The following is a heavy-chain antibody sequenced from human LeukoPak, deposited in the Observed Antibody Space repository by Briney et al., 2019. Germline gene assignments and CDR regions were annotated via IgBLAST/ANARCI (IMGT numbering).Heavy chain of an antibody. CDR3: ARDTTDSSSSNYDYVWGSYRPIAAFDY. CDR2: IIPILGIA. J-gene: IGHJ4*02. Sequence: ASVKVSCKASGGTFSSYAISWVRQAPGQGLEWMGRIIPILGIANYAQKFQGRVTITADKSTGTAYMELSSLRSEDTAVYYCARDTTDSSSSNYDYVWGSYRPIAAFDYWGQGTLVTVSS. V-gene: IGHV1-69*04. CDR1: GGTFSSYA. D-gene: IGHD3-16*02.